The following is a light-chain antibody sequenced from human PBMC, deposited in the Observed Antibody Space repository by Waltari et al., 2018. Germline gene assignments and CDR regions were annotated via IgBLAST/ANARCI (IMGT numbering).Light chain of an antibody. Sequence: DIQMTQYPSSLPASVGDKVTITWRASQNIRVYLNWFQQKPGKAPDLLIYGASRLQKGVSPRFSASGSGTEFTLTIWGLQPDDFATYYCQQTYTTVKTFGRGTRVEI. CDR3: QQTYTTVKT. V-gene: IGKV1-39*01. CDR2: GAS. J-gene: IGKJ4*02. CDR1: QNIRVY.